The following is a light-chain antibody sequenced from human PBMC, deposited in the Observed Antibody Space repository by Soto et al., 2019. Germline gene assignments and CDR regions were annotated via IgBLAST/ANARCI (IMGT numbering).Light chain of an antibody. CDR1: QSISSY. CDR3: QQSYSTLWT. V-gene: IGKV1-39*01. CDR2: AAS. J-gene: IGKJ1*01. Sequence: DIQMTQSPSSLSASVGDRVTITCRASQSISSYLNWYQQKPGKAPKLLIYAASSLQSGVPSRFSGSGSGTDFTLTISSLQSEEFATYYCQQSYSTLWTLGQGTKVDIK.